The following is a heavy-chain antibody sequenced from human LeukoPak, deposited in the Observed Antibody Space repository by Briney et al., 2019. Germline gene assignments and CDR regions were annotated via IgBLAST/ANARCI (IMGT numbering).Heavy chain of an antibody. J-gene: IGHJ5*02. V-gene: IGHV3-49*04. D-gene: IGHD6-6*01. CDR1: GFTFGDYA. CDR3: TRDPYSSSLWFNWFDP. Sequence: GGSLRLSCTASGFTFGDYAMSWVRQAPGKGLEWVGFIRSKAYGGTTEYAASVKGRFTISRDDSKSIAYLQMNSLKTEDTAVYYCTRDPYSSSLWFNWFDPWGQGTLVTVSS. CDR2: IRSKAYGGTT.